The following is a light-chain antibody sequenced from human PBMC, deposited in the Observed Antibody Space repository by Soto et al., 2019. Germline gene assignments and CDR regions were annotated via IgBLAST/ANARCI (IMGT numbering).Light chain of an antibody. Sequence: DIQMTQSPSTLSASVGDRVTITCRASQSISNWLAWYQQKPGKAPKLLISKASTLNSGVPSRFSGSGSGTEFTLTISSLQTDDFAIYYCQQYDTFSTFGQGTMVDLK. CDR1: QSISNW. CDR3: QQYDTFST. J-gene: IGKJ1*01. V-gene: IGKV1-5*03. CDR2: KAS.